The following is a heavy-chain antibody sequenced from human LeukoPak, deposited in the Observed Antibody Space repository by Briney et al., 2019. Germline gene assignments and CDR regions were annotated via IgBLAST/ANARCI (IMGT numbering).Heavy chain of an antibody. Sequence: SETLSLTCTVSGVSISSYYWSWIRQPPGKGLEWIGYIYYSGSTNYNPSLKSRVTISVDTSKNQFSLKLSSVTAADTAVYYCARVSSSGWFPFDYWGQGTLVTVSS. CDR3: ARVSSSGWFPFDY. J-gene: IGHJ4*02. V-gene: IGHV4-59*01. CDR2: IYYSGST. D-gene: IGHD6-19*01. CDR1: GVSISSYY.